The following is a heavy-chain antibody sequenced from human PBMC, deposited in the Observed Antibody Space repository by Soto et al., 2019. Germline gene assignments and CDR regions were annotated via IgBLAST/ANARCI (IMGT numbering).Heavy chain of an antibody. CDR3: TSHDPEDMIRK. J-gene: IGHJ4*02. CDR1: GFTFSGSS. D-gene: IGHD2-15*01. CDR2: IRNKANSYAT. Sequence: EVQLVESGGGLVQPGGSLKLSCVASGFTFSGSSMHWVRQASGKGLEWVGRIRNKANSYATAYAASVKGRFTISRDDSNNTAYLQMNSLKTEDTAVYYCTSHDPEDMIRKWGQGTLVTVSS. V-gene: IGHV3-73*02.